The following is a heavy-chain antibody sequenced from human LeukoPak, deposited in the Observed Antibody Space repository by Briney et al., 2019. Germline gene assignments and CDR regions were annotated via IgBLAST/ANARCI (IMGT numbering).Heavy chain of an antibody. CDR2: ISSSSSYI. D-gene: IGHD6-13*01. Sequence: GGSLGLSCAASGFTFSSYSMNWVRQAPGKGLEWVSTISSSSSYIYYADSVKGRFTISRDNAKNSLYLQMNSLRAEDTAVYYCAVIAAAGRSQIDYWGQGTLVTVSS. J-gene: IGHJ4*02. CDR3: AVIAAAGRSQIDY. V-gene: IGHV3-21*01. CDR1: GFTFSSYS.